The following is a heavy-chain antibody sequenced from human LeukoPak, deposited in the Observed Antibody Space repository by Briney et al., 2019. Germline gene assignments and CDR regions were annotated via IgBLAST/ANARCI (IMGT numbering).Heavy chain of an antibody. J-gene: IGHJ4*02. CDR2: ISGSDGST. D-gene: IGHD3-10*01. Sequence: PGGTLRLSCAASGFTFSSYGMSWVRQAPGKGLGWVSAISGSDGSTYYADSVKGRFTISRDNSKNTLYLQMNSLRAEDTAVYYCAKSGVRGVIIGPCFDYWGQGTLVTVSS. CDR3: AKSGVRGVIIGPCFDY. V-gene: IGHV3-23*01. CDR1: GFTFSSYG.